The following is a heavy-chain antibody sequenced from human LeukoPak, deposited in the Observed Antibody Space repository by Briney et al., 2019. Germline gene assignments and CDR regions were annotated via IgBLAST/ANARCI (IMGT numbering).Heavy chain of an antibody. Sequence: GGSLRLSCAASGFTFSDYYMSWIRQAPGKGLEWVSYISSSGSTIYYADSVKGRFTISRDNSKNTLYLQMNSLRAEDTAVYYCARRAGDYSHPYDYWGQGTLATVSS. J-gene: IGHJ4*02. CDR3: ARRAGDYSHPYDY. V-gene: IGHV3-11*01. D-gene: IGHD3-22*01. CDR1: GFTFSDYY. CDR2: ISSSGSTI.